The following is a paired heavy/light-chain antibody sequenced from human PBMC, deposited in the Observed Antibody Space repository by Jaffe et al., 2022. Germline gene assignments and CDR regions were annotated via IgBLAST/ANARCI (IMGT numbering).Light chain of an antibody. V-gene: IGLV3-19*01. CDR3: NSRDSSGNHHVV. Sequence: SSELTQDPAVSVALGQTVRITCQGDSLRSYYASWYQQKPGQAPVLVIYGKNNRPSGIPDRFSGSSSGNTASLTITGAQAEDEADYYCNSRDSSGNHHVVFGGGTKLTVL. J-gene: IGLJ2*01. CDR1: SLRSYY. CDR2: GKN.
Heavy chain of an antibody. Sequence: QVQLQESGPGLVKPSGTLSLTCAVSGGSISSSNWWSWVRQPPGKGLEWIGEIYHSGSTNYNPSLKSRVTISVDKSKNQFSLKLSSVTAADTAVYYCARVVVRFAVAGRLNDAFDIWGQGTMVTVSS. CDR2: IYHSGST. CDR1: GGSISSSNW. V-gene: IGHV4-4*02. CDR3: ARVVVRFAVAGRLNDAFDI. J-gene: IGHJ3*02. D-gene: IGHD6-19*01.